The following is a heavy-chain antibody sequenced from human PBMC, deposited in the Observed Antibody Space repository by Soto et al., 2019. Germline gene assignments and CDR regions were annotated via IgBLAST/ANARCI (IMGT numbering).Heavy chain of an antibody. CDR2: ISYDGSNK. CDR1: GFTFSSYG. J-gene: IGHJ4*02. CDR3: AKGQDDYGDYTTLNYYFDY. V-gene: IGHV3-30*18. Sequence: LRLSCAASGFTFSSYGMHWVRQAPGKGLEWVAVISYDGSNKYYADSVKGRFTISRDNSKNTLYLQMNSLRDEDTAVYYCAKGQDDYGDYTTLNYYFDYWGQGTLVAVSS. D-gene: IGHD4-17*01.